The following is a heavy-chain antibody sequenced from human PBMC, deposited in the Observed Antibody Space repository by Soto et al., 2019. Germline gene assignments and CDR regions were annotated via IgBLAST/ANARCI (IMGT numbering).Heavy chain of an antibody. CDR1: GGSISSGGYY. D-gene: IGHD6-6*01. CDR2: IYYSGST. J-gene: IGHJ5*02. V-gene: IGHV4-31*03. Sequence: LSLTCTVSGGSISSGGYYWSWIRQHPGKGLEWIGYIYYSGSTYYNPSLKSRVTISVDTSKNQFSLKLTSVTAADTAVYYCARASIDEYSSSSLRFDPWGQGTLGTGS. CDR3: ARASIDEYSSSSLRFDP.